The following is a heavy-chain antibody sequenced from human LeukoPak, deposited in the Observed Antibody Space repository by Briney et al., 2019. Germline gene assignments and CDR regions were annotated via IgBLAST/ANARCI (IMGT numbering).Heavy chain of an antibody. CDR3: ARGNYYNMDV. CDR2: INGGGSSA. CDR1: AFTFNTFW. Sequence: GGSLRLSCAASAFTFNTFWMHWVRQAPGKGLVWVSRINGGGSSADYADSVKGRFTISRDNAKETLYLQMNSLRAEDTAVYYCARGNYYNMDVWGQGTTVTVS. V-gene: IGHV3-74*01. J-gene: IGHJ6*02.